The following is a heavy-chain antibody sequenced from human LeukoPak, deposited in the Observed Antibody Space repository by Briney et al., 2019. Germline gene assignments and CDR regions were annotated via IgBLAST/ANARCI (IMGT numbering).Heavy chain of an antibody. J-gene: IGHJ6*02. CDR3: AKDHPSNYCGSGSYRIYYYYYGMDV. D-gene: IGHD3-10*01. Sequence: GGSLRLSCAASGFTFSSYAMSWVRQAPGKGLEWVSAISGSGGSTYYADSVKGRFTISRDNSKNTLYLQMNSLRAEDTAVYYCAKDHPSNYCGSGSYRIYYYYYGMDVWGQGTTVTVSS. V-gene: IGHV3-23*01. CDR2: ISGSGGST. CDR1: GFTFSSYA.